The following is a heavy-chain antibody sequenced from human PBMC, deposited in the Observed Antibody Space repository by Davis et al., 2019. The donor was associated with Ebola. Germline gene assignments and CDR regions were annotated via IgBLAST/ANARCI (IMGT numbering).Heavy chain of an antibody. D-gene: IGHD2-15*01. CDR1: GYSFNTYW. CDR2: IDPSDSYT. V-gene: IGHV5-10-1*01. J-gene: IGHJ3*02. Sequence: GESLKISCTASGYSFNTYWIGWVRQMPGKGLEWMGRIDPSDSYTNYSPSFQGHVTISADKSISTAYLQWSSLKASDTAMYYCARARRYCSGGSCYPRDAFDIWGQGTMVTVSS. CDR3: ARARRYCSGGSCYPRDAFDI.